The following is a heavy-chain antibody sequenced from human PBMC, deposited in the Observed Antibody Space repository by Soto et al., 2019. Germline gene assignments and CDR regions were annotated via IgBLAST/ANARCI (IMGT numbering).Heavy chain of an antibody. D-gene: IGHD6-13*01. CDR3: ARQGRYSSSWPD. V-gene: IGHV1-46*01. J-gene: IGHJ4*02. CDR2: INPSGGTT. CDR1: GYTFTSYG. Sequence: ASVKVSCKASGYTFTSYGISWVRQAPGQGLEWMGIINPSGGTTTFAQKFQGRVTMTSDTSTSTVYMELSSLRSEDTATYYCARQGRYSSSWPDWGQGTLVTVSS.